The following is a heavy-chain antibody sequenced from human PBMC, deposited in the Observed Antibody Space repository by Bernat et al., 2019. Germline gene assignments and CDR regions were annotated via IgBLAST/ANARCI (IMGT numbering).Heavy chain of an antibody. V-gene: IGHV3-30-3*01. D-gene: IGHD3-3*01. CDR3: ASAGRLLEWSPFDS. Sequence: QVQLVESGGGVVQPGRSLRLSCAASAFTFSNYEIHWVRQAPGKGLEWVAFISYASSTTYSADSVRGRFTISRDKSKNTLFLQMNSLRTEDTAVYYCASAGRLLEWSPFDSWGQGTLVTVSS. J-gene: IGHJ4*02. CDR2: ISYASSTT. CDR1: AFTFSNYE.